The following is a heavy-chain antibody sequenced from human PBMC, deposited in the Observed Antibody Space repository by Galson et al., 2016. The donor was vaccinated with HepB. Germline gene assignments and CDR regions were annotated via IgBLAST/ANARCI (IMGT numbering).Heavy chain of an antibody. CDR3: NREAGIVGAAPGDY. J-gene: IGHJ4*02. V-gene: IGHV4-39*07. CDR2: VYYTGST. D-gene: IGHD1-26*01. CDR1: GGSITSSPTY. Sequence: SETLSLTCTVSGGSITSSPTYWNWIRQFPGKELEWIGSVYYTGSTYYNSSLKSRIAISVDTSKNQFSLKVRSVTVADTAVYYCNREAGIVGAAPGDYWGPGSVVIVSS.